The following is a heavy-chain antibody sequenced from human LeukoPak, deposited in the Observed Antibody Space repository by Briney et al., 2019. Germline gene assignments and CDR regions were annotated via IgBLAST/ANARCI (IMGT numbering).Heavy chain of an antibody. CDR2: IYYSGST. CDR1: GGSISSYY. J-gene: IGHJ6*02. V-gene: IGHV4-59*01. D-gene: IGHD3-3*01. Sequence: SETLSLTCTVSGGSISSYYWSWIRQPPGKGLEWIGYIYYSGSTNYNPSLKSRVTISVDTSKNQFSLKLSSVTAADTAVYYCAGDGGYYYGMDVWGQGTTVTASS. CDR3: AGDGGYYYGMDV.